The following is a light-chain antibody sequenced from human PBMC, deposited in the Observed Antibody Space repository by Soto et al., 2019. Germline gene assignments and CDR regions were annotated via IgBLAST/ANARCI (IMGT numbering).Light chain of an antibody. CDR1: QDIRSD. Sequence: AIQMTQSPSSLSASVGDRVTVTCRASQDIRSDVGWYQQKPGQAPKVLMYAASRLHSGVPSRFSGSGSGTNFALTISSLQPEDVATYYCLQNNNYPFPFGGGTKVEIK. J-gene: IGKJ4*01. CDR2: AAS. CDR3: LQNNNYPFP. V-gene: IGKV1-6*01.